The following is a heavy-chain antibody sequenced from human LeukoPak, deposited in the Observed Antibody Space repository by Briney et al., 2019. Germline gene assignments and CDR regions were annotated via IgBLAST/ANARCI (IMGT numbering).Heavy chain of an antibody. J-gene: IGHJ4*02. CDR3: AREDWDFDY. CDR2: ISGSGGST. V-gene: IGHV3-23*01. CDR1: GFTFSSYA. Sequence: AGGSLRLSCAASGFTFSSYAMSWVRQAPGEGLEWVSAISGSGGSTYYADSVKGRFTISRDNSKNTLYLRMNSLRAGDTAIYYCAREDWDFDYWGQGTLVTVSS. D-gene: IGHD3-9*01.